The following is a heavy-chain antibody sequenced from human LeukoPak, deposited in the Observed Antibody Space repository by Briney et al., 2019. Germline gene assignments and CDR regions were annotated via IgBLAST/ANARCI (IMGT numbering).Heavy chain of an antibody. V-gene: IGHV3-48*03. D-gene: IGHD6-6*01. CDR3: ARLGPRYSSSSGRSDY. CDR2: ITSSGSTI. CDR1: GFFFHNYE. Sequence: GGSLRLSCAASGFFFHNYEMNWVRQAPGKGLEWVSYITSSGSTIYYADSVKGRFTISRDNAKNSLYLQMNSLRAEDTAVYYCARLGPRYSSSSGRSDYWGQGTLVTVSS. J-gene: IGHJ4*02.